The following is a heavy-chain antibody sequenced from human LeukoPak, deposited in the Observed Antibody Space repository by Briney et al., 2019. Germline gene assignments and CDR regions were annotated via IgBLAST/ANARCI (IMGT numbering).Heavy chain of an antibody. Sequence: SSVKVSCKASGGTFSSYAISWVRQAPGQGLEWMGGIIPIFGTANYAQKFQGRVTITADESTSTAYMELSSLRSEDTAVYYCARDGITMVRGVMSYYYYMDVWGKGTTVTVSS. CDR3: ARDGITMVRGVMSYYYYMDV. CDR1: GGTFSSYA. J-gene: IGHJ6*03. V-gene: IGHV1-69*01. D-gene: IGHD3-10*01. CDR2: IIPIFGTA.